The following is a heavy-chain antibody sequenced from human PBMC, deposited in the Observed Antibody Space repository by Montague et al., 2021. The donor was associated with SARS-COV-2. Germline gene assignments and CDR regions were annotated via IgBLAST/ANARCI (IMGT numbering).Heavy chain of an antibody. CDR1: GGSISRSTSY. V-gene: IGHV4-39*01. D-gene: IGHD3-9*01. Sequence: SETLSLTCTVSGGSISRSTSYWGWIRQPPGKGLEWIGSLYYNGNIYYESSLKSRVTISSDTSRNHFSLRLHSVTPADTAMYYCMTHNDILPGYTWFDPWGQGTLVTVSS. CDR3: MTHNDILPGYTWFDP. CDR2: LYYNGNI. J-gene: IGHJ5*02.